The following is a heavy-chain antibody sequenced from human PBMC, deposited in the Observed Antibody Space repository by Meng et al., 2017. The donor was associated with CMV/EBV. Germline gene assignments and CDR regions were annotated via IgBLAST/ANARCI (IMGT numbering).Heavy chain of an antibody. V-gene: IGHV3-64*02. J-gene: IGHJ3*02. CDR3: ARERGRMIVVARGFDAFDI. Sequence: GESLKISCAASGFTFSSYAMHWVRQAPGKGLEYVSAISSNGGSTYYADSVKGRFTISRDNSKNTLYLQMGSLRAEDMAVYYCARERGRMIVVARGFDAFDIWGQGTMVTVSS. CDR2: ISSNGGST. CDR1: GFTFSSYA. D-gene: IGHD3-22*01.